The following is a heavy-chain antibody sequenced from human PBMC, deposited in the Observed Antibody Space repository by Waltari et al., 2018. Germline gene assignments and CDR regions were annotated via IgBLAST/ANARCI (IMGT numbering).Heavy chain of an antibody. D-gene: IGHD2-2*01. J-gene: IGHJ4*02. V-gene: IGHV4-59*13. CDR2: IYYIGRH. CDR3: ARGYLYCSSTSCYPQFDY. Sequence: QVQLQESGPGLVKPSETLSLTCTVSGGSISSYYWSWIRQPPGKGLEWIGYIYYIGRHHYNPSLKSRVTISVDPSKNQFSLKLSSVTAADTAVYYCARGYLYCSSTSCYPQFDYWGQGTLVTVSS. CDR1: GGSISSYY.